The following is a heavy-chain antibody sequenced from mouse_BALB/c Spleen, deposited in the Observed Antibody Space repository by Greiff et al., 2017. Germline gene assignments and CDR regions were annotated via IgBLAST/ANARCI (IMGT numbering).Heavy chain of an antibody. J-gene: IGHJ3*01. V-gene: IGHV1S135*01. D-gene: IGHD1-1*02. CDR3: ARVYYGGGGFAY. Sequence: EVQLQESGPELMKPGASVKISCKASGYSFTSYYMHWVKQSHGKSLEWIGYIDPFNGGTSYNQKFKGKATLTVDKSSSTAYMHLSSLTSEDSAVYYCARVYYGGGGFAYWGQGTLVTVSA. CDR2: IDPFNGGT. CDR1: GYSFTSYY.